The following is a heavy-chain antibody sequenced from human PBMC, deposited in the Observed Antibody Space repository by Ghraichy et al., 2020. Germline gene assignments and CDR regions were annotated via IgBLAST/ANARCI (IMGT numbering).Heavy chain of an antibody. CDR3: ARHIAVPTTRGFDY. CDR1: GGSITTNW. V-gene: IGHV4-4*02. Sequence: SQTLSLTCVVSGGSITTNWWSWVRQPPGKGLEWIGEIYHTGRSNYNPSLESRVTISIDKTKNQFSVELTSVTAADTAVYYCARHIAVPTTRGFDYWGQGTLVTVSS. J-gene: IGHJ4*02. CDR2: IYHTGRS. D-gene: IGHD6-19*01.